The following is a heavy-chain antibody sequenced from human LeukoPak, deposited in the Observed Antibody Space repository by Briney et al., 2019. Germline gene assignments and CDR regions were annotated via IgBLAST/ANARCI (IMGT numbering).Heavy chain of an antibody. Sequence: PGGPLRLSCVASGFTFSNAWMYWVRQGPGKGLEWVGRIKSKTAGGTTDYAAPVKGRFTISRDDSKNTLYMQMNSLKTEDTAVYYCTDWQNYWGQGTLVTVSS. D-gene: IGHD2-21*01. CDR2: IKSKTAGGTT. V-gene: IGHV3-15*01. J-gene: IGHJ4*02. CDR1: GFTFSNAW. CDR3: TDWQNY.